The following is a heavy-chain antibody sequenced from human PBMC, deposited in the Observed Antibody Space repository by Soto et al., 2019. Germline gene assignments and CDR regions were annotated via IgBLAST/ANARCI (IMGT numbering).Heavy chain of an antibody. V-gene: IGHV3-30*18. Sequence: PGGSLRLSCAASGFTFSSYGMHWVRQAPGKGLEWVAVISYDGSNKYYADSVKGRFTISRDNSKNTLYLQMNSLRAEDTAVYYCAKGSFYYADYWGQGTQVTVSS. CDR2: ISYDGSNK. CDR1: GFTFSSYG. J-gene: IGHJ4*02. CDR3: AKGSFYYADY.